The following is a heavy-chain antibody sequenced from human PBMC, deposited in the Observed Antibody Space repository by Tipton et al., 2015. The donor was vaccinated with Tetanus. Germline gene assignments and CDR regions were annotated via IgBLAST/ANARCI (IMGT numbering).Heavy chain of an antibody. CDR2: IYPGDSGT. CDR1: GYSFSTYW. CDR3: GRPRGSSTNNLDI. J-gene: IGHJ4*02. D-gene: IGHD2-2*01. V-gene: IGHV5-51*01. Sequence: QLVQSGAEVKKHGESLKISCKGSGYSFSTYWIGWVRQMPGKGLEWMGIIYPGDSGTTYSPSFQGQVTISVDKSISTAYLQWSSLRASDTAIYYCGRPRGSSTNNLDIWGQGTLVTVSS.